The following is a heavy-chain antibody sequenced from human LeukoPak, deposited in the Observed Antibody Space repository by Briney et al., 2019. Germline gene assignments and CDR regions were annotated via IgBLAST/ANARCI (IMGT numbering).Heavy chain of an antibody. CDR3: AREEQGDDILTGYYSDY. CDR2: ISSSSSYI. CDR1: GFTFSSYS. J-gene: IGHJ4*02. D-gene: IGHD3-9*01. Sequence: GGSLRLSCAASGFTFSSYSMNWVRQAPGKWLEWVSSISSSSSYIYYADSVKGRFTISRDNAKNSLYLQMNSLRAEDTAVYYCAREEQGDDILTGYYSDYWGQGTLVTVSS. V-gene: IGHV3-21*01.